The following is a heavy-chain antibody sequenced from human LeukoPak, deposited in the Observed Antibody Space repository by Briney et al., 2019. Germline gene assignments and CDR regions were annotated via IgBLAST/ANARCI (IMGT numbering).Heavy chain of an antibody. J-gene: IGHJ5*02. CDR2: ISGSGGST. CDR1: GFTFSSYA. D-gene: IGHD6-19*01. CDR3: AKDRIAVAGVNWFDP. Sequence: GRSLRLSCAASGFTFSSYAMSWVRQAPGKGLEWVSAISGSGGSTYYADSVKGRFTISRDNSKNTLYLQMNSLRAEDTAVYYCAKDRIAVAGVNWFDPWGQGTLVTVSS. V-gene: IGHV3-23*01.